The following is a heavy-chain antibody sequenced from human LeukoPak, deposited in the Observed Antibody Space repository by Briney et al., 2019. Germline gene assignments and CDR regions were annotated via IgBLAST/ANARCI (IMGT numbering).Heavy chain of an antibody. CDR1: GGSFSGYY. CDR3: ARGTVWFGESDY. D-gene: IGHD3-10*01. V-gene: IGHV4-34*01. Sequence: SETLSLTCAVYGGSFSGYYWSWIRQPPGKGLEWIGEINHSGSTNYNPSLKSRVTISVDTSKNQFSLKLSSVTAADTAVYYCARGTVWFGESDYWGQGTLVTVS. J-gene: IGHJ4*02. CDR2: INHSGST.